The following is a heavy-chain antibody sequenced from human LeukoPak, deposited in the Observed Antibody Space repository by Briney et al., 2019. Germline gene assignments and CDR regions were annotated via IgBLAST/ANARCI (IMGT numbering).Heavy chain of an antibody. CDR3: ARGIAAAGTYY. V-gene: IGHV4-38-2*02. CDR1: GYSISSGYY. Sequence: PSETLSLTCTVSGYSISSGYYWGWIRQPPGKGLEWIGNIYHSGRTYYNPSLKSRVTISVDTSKNQFSLKLSSVTAADTAVYYCARGIAAAGTYYWGQGTLVTVSS. D-gene: IGHD6-13*01. J-gene: IGHJ4*02. CDR2: IYHSGRT.